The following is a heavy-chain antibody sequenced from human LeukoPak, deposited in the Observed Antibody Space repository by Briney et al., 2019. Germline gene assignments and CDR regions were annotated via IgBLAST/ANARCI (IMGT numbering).Heavy chain of an antibody. J-gene: IGHJ4*02. CDR3: ARVQFNYYYYFDY. D-gene: IGHD1-26*01. CDR2: IIPIFGTA. V-gene: IGHV1-69*05. Sequence: SVKVSCKASGGTFSSYAISWVRQAPGQGLEWMGGIIPIFGTANYAQKFQGRVTITTDESTSTAYMELSSLRSEDTAVYYCARVQFNYYYYFDYWGQGTLVTVSS. CDR1: GGTFSSYA.